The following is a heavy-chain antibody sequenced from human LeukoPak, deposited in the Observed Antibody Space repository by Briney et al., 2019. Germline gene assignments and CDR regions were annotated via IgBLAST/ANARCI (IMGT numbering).Heavy chain of an antibody. CDR1: GYTFTSYA. J-gene: IGHJ4*02. Sequence: ASVKVSCKASGYTFTSYAISWVRQAPGQGLEWMGGIIPIFGTANYAQKFQGRVTITADESTSTAYMELSSLRSEDTAVYYCARDQVDGVITFRLLYWGQGTLVTVSS. CDR3: ARDQVDGVITFRLLY. D-gene: IGHD3-22*01. V-gene: IGHV1-69*13. CDR2: IIPIFGTA.